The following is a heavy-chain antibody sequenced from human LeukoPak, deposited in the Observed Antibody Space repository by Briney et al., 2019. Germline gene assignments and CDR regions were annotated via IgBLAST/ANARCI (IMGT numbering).Heavy chain of an antibody. Sequence: PGGSRRLSCAASGFTFSSYEMNWVRQAPGKGLEWVSYISSSGSTIYYADSVKGRFTISRDNAKNSLYLQMNSLRAEDTAVYYCARDSRVTDYNWFDPWGQGTLVTVSS. CDR2: ISSSGSTI. J-gene: IGHJ5*02. CDR1: GFTFSSYE. V-gene: IGHV3-48*03. D-gene: IGHD2-21*02. CDR3: ARDSRVTDYNWFDP.